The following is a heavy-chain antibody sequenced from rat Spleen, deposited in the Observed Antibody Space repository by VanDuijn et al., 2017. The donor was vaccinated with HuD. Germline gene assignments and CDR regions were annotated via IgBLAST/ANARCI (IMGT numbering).Heavy chain of an antibody. CDR3: TGDADWEFAY. J-gene: IGHJ2*01. Sequence: QVQLKESGPGLVRPSQTLSLTCTVSGFSLTSNSVIWVRQPPGKGLEWIATISSGGNTYYNSGLKSRLSISRDTSKSQVFLKMNSLQTEDTAIYFCTGDADWEFAYWGQGVMVTVSS. V-gene: IGHV2S12*01. CDR2: ISSGGNT. D-gene: IGHD5-1*01. CDR1: GFSLTSNS.